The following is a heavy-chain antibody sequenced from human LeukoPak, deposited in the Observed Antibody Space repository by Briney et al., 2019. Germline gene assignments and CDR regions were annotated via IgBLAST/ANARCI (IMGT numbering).Heavy chain of an antibody. Sequence: GGSLRLSCAASGFTFSSYAMHWVRQAPGKGLQWVAVISYDGNNKYYADSVKDRFTISRDNSKNTLYLQMNNLRAQDTAVYYCARVGRGYSFNVYCFDYWGQGTLVTVSS. CDR3: ARVGRGYSFNVYCFDY. J-gene: IGHJ4*02. V-gene: IGHV3-30*01. D-gene: IGHD5-18*01. CDR1: GFTFSSYA. CDR2: ISYDGNNK.